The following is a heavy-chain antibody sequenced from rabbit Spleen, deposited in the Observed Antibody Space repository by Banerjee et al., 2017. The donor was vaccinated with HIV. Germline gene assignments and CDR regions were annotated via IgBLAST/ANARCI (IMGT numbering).Heavy chain of an antibody. J-gene: IGHJ4*01. CDR2: IDLVFGTT. CDR1: GFSFSSSDY. Sequence: QSLEESGGDLVKPGASLTLTCTASGFSFSSSDYMCWVRQAPGKGLEWIGNIDLVFGTTYYATWANAPFTISSHNAQNTLYLQLNSLTAADTATYFCVRGASNSGYYSLWGPGTLVTDS. V-gene: IGHV1S40*01. D-gene: IGHD1-1*01. CDR3: VRGASNSGYYSL.